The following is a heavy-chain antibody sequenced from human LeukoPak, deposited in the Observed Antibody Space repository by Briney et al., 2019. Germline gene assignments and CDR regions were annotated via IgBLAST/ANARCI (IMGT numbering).Heavy chain of an antibody. J-gene: IGHJ4*02. D-gene: IGHD1-26*01. Sequence: GESLQISCKSSGYSFTSYWIGWVRQMPGKGLEWMGIIYPGDFDTRYNSSFQGQVTISVDKSISTAYLQWSSLKASDSGMYYCAGGDSGSYDYWGQGTLVTVSS. V-gene: IGHV5-51*01. CDR1: GYSFTSYW. CDR2: IYPGDFDT. CDR3: AGGDSGSYDY.